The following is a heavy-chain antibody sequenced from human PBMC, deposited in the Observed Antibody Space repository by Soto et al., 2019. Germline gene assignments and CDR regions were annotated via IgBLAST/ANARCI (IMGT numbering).Heavy chain of an antibody. CDR2: IYSGGST. CDR1: GFTVSSNY. CDR3: ARAPVLMVYGRVGYMDV. J-gene: IGHJ6*03. V-gene: IGHV3-66*01. D-gene: IGHD2-8*01. Sequence: GGSLRLSCAASGFTVSSNYMSWVRQAPGKGLEWVSVIYSGGSTYYADSVKGRFTISRDNSKNTLYLQMNSLRAEDTAVYYCARAPVLMVYGRVGYMDVWGKGTTVTVSS.